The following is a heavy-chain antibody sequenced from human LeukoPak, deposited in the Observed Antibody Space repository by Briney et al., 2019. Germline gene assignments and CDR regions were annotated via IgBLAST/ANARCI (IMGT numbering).Heavy chain of an antibody. V-gene: IGHV4-38-2*01. CDR3: ARHGYIAVAGTVDY. Sequence: VCIYHSGNTYSNPSLKSRVTISVDTSKNQFSLNLSSVTAADTAVYYCARHGYIAVAGTVDYWGQGTLITVSS. J-gene: IGHJ4*02. CDR2: IYHSGNT. D-gene: IGHD6-19*01.